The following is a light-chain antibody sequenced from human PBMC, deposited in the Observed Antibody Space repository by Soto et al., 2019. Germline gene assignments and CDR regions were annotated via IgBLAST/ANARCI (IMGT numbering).Light chain of an antibody. V-gene: IGLV2-14*01. J-gene: IGLJ3*02. CDR1: SSDVGGYNY. Sequence: QSALTQPASVSGSPGQSITISRTGTSSDVGGYNYVSWYQQHPGKAPKLMIYEVSNRPSGVSNRFSGSKSGNTASLTISGLQAEDEAAYYCSSYTSSSTWVFGGGTKLTVL. CDR2: EVS. CDR3: SSYTSSSTWV.